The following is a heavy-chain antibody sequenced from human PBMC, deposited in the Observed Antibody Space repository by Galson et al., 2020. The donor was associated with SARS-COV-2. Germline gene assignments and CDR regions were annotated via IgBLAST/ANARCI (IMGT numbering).Heavy chain of an antibody. Sequence: LEGVDNIKQAGSEKYYADSVKGRFTISRDNAKNTLYLQMNSLRAEDTAVYYCARDRGSYYDSSGYYPLYYYYGMDVWGQGTTVTVSS. CDR2: IKQAGSEK. CDR3: ARDRGSYYDSSGYYPLYYYYGMDV. V-gene: IGHV3-7*01. D-gene: IGHD3-22*01. J-gene: IGHJ6*02.